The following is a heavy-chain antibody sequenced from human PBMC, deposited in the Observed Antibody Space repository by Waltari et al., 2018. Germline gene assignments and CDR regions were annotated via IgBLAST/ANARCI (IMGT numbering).Heavy chain of an antibody. V-gene: IGHV3-21*01. CDR2: ISSSSSYI. J-gene: IGHJ4*02. Sequence: SCAASGFTFSSYSMNWVRQAPGKGLEWVSSISSSSSYIYYADSVKGRFTISRDNAKNSLYLQMNSLRAEDTAVYYCARGGGSRDYDYWGQGTLVTVSS. CDR3: ARGGGSRDYDY. D-gene: IGHD1-26*01. CDR1: GFTFSSYS.